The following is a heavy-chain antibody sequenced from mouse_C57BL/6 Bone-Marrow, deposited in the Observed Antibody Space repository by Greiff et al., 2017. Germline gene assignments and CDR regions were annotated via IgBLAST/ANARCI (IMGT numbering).Heavy chain of an antibody. CDR3: AKRATMVTTGAMDY. CDR1: GFSLTSYG. CDR2: IWRGGST. V-gene: IGHV2-5*01. J-gene: IGHJ4*01. D-gene: IGHD2-1*01. Sequence: QVQLQQSGPGLVQPSQSLSITCTVSGFSLTSYGVHWVRQSPGKGLEWLGVIWRGGSTDYNAAFMSRLSITKDNSKSQVFFKMNSLQADDTAIYYCAKRATMVTTGAMDYWGQGTSVTVSS.